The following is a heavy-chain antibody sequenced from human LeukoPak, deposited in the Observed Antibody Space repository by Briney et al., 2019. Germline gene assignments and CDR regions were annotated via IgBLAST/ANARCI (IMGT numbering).Heavy chain of an antibody. CDR3: ATGNTRTSAITVYYYMDV. D-gene: IGHD1/OR15-1a*01. V-gene: IGHV1-24*01. Sequence: ASVKVSCKVSGYTLTELSMHWVRQAPGKGLEWMGGFDTEDGETIYAQKFQGRVTMTEDTSTDTAYMELSSLRSEDTAVYYCATGNTRTSAITVYYYMDVWGKGTTVTVSS. CDR2: FDTEDGET. J-gene: IGHJ6*03. CDR1: GYTLTELS.